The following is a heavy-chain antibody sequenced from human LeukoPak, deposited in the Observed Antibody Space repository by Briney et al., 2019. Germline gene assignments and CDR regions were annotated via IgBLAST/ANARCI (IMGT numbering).Heavy chain of an antibody. V-gene: IGHV3-74*01. J-gene: IGHJ4*02. Sequence: PGGSLRLSCAASGFTFSSYWMHWVRPAPGKGLVRVSHINNDGSSTSYADSVEGRFTISRDNAKNTLYLQMNSLRTEDTAVYYCGTSGTLSWPDYWGQGTLVTVSS. D-gene: IGHD6-13*01. CDR2: INNDGSST. CDR3: GTSGTLSWPDY. CDR1: GFTFSSYW.